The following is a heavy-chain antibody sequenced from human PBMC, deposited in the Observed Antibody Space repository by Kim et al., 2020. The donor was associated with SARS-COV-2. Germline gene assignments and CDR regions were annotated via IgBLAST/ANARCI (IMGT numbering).Heavy chain of an antibody. CDR3: ARGSGYYYYGMDV. Sequence: STQKPQGRGTMTTDTSTSTAYMELRSLRSDDTAVYYCARGSGYYYYGMDVWGQGTTVTVSS. D-gene: IGHD2-15*01. J-gene: IGHJ6*02. V-gene: IGHV1-18*01.